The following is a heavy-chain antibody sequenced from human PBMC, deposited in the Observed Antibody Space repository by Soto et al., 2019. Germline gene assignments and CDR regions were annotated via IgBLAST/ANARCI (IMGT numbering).Heavy chain of an antibody. CDR1: GFTFSSYA. D-gene: IGHD4-17*01. J-gene: IGHJ6*02. V-gene: IGHV3-23*01. CDR2: ISGSGETT. Sequence: EVQLLESGGGLVQPGGSLRLSCVASGFTFSSYAMSWVRQAPGQGLEWVSAISGSGETTYYAHPVKGRFTISRDTAMNTMYLLMHSLRAEDTAVYYCTKDYYGDYDPAKYYDYGMDVWGQGTSVTVSS. CDR3: TKDYYGDYDPAKYYDYGMDV.